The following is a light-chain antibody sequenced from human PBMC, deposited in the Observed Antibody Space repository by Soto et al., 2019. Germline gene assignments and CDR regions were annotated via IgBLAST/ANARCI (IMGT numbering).Light chain of an antibody. CDR2: EVS. CDR3: CSYAGSSTPLI. J-gene: IGLJ1*01. CDR1: SSDVGSYNL. Sequence: SVLSQPASESGSPGEAIAISYTGTSSDVGSYNLVSWYQQHPGKAPKLMIYEVSKRPSGVSNRFSGSKSGNTASLTISGLQAEDEADYYCCSYAGSSTPLIFGTGTKVTVL. V-gene: IGLV2-23*02.